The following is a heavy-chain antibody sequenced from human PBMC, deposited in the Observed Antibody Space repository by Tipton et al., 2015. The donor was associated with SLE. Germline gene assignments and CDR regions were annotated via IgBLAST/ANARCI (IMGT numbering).Heavy chain of an antibody. Sequence: GLVKPSETLSLTCTVSGGSITNSNYAWGWVRQAPGKGLEWEANIKQDGSEKYYGDSVEGRFTISRDNAKNSLYLQMNSLRADDTSIYYCERENVPLTVLGVAALDYWGQGILLTVSS. D-gene: IGHD3-3*01. J-gene: IGHJ4*02. CDR2: IKQDGSEK. CDR1: GGSITNSNYA. CDR3: ERENVPLTVLGVAALDY. V-gene: IGHV3-7*01.